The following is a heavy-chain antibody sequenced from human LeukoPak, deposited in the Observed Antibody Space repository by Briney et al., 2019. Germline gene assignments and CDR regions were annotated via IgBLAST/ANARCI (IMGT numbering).Heavy chain of an antibody. CDR2: IYYSGST. CDR1: GGSISSNY. CDR3: ARDRGCSSTSCSDAFDI. J-gene: IGHJ3*02. Sequence: KPSETLSLTCTVSGGSISSNYWSWIRQPPGKGLEWIGYIYYSGSTNYNPSLKSRVTISVDTSKNQFSLKLSSVTAADTAVYYCARDRGCSSTSCSDAFDIWGQGTMVTVSS. V-gene: IGHV4-59*01. D-gene: IGHD2-2*01.